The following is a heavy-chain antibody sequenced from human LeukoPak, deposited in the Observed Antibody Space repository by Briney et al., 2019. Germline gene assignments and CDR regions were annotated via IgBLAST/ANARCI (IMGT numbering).Heavy chain of an antibody. CDR3: AREVGDFDY. CDR2: ISGSGGTT. V-gene: IGHV3-23*01. D-gene: IGHD1-26*01. Sequence: PGRSLRLSCAASGFTFANYAMTWVRQAPGKGLEWVSSISGSGGTTYYADSVKGRFTISRDNSRNTLYLQMSSLRAEDTAVYYCAREVGDFDYWGQGTLATVSS. CDR1: GFTFANYA. J-gene: IGHJ4*02.